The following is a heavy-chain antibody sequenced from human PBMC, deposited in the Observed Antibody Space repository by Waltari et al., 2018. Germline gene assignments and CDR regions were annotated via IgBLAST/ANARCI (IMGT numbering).Heavy chain of an antibody. CDR2: AYRRSAWSY. Sequence: QVQLQQSGPGLVKSSQTLSLTCAISGDSVSRNGAAWNWIRQSPSRGLEWLGRAYRRSAWSYEYAVSVKSRVIISADTSKNQFSLQLNSVTPEDTAVYYCASGRHSAFDFWGQGTKVAVS. CDR3: ASGRHSAFDF. V-gene: IGHV6-1*01. D-gene: IGHD1-26*01. CDR1: GDSVSRNGAA. J-gene: IGHJ3*01.